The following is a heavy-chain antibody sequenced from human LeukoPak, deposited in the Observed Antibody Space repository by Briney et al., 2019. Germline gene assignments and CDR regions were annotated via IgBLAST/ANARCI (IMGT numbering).Heavy chain of an antibody. V-gene: IGHV4-34*09. J-gene: IGHJ4*02. D-gene: IGHD5-24*01. CDR2: INHSGST. CDR3: ASLDGKSLYYFDY. CDR1: GGSFSGYY. Sequence: SETLSLTCAVYGGSFSGYYWSWIRQPPGKGLEWIGEINHSGSTNYNPSLKSRVTISVDTSKNQFSLKLSSVTAADTAVYYCASLDGKSLYYFDYWGQGTLVTVSS.